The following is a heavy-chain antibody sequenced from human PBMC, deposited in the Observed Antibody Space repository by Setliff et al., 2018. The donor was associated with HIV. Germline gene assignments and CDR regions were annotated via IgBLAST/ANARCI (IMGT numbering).Heavy chain of an antibody. CDR1: GGSISSSGDY. J-gene: IGHJ2*01. D-gene: IGHD3-3*01. CDR2: IYYTGST. CDR3: ARSTDFGVVIMGDGPYWYFDR. V-gene: IGHV4-31*03. Sequence: SETLSLTCTVSGGSISSSGDYWSWVRQHPGKGLEWIGYIYYTGSTYSDPSLQSRVRISVDTSKNQFSLRLSSVTTADTAVYYCARSTDFGVVIMGDGPYWYFDRWGRGTLVTVSS.